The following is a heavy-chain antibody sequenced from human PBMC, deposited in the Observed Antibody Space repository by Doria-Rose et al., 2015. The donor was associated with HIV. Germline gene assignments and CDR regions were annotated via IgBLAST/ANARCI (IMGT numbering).Heavy chain of an antibody. D-gene: IGHD2-8*01. J-gene: IGHJ4*01. CDR2: ISYSGIT. Sequence: GLVKPSQSLSLTCTVTGYAITSDYVWNWIRQFPGNRLEWLGYISYSGITSYNPSLKSRISITRDTSKNQFFLQLNSVTTEDTATYYCATEGGYYGLNYAMDYWGQGTSVTVSS. CDR1: GYAITSDYV. V-gene: IGHV4-59*01. CDR3: ATEGGYYGLNYAMDY.